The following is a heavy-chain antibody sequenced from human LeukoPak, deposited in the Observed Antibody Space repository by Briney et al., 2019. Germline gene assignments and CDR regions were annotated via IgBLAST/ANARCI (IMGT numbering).Heavy chain of an antibody. CDR2: ISSSSSYI. V-gene: IGHV3-21*01. D-gene: IGHD6-6*01. CDR3: AREPRPRGYYYYGMDV. Sequence: TGGSLRLSCAASGFTFSIYSMNWVRQAPGKGLEWVSSISSSSSYIYYADSVKGRFTISRDNAKNSLYLQMNSLRAEDTAVYYCAREPRPRGYYYYGMDVWGQGTTVTVSS. J-gene: IGHJ6*02. CDR1: GFTFSIYS.